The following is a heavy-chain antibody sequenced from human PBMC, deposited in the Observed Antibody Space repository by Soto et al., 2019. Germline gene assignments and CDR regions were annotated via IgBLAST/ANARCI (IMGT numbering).Heavy chain of an antibody. J-gene: IGHJ6*02. D-gene: IGHD6-13*01. V-gene: IGHV4-30-4*01. CDR1: GGSISSGDYY. CDR2: IYYSGST. Sequence: SETLSLTCTVSGGSISSGDYYWSWIRQPPGKGLEWIGYIYYSGSTYYNPSLKSRVTISVDTSKNQFSLKLGSVTAADTAVYYCARGRTAAAGPYYYGMDVWGQGTTVTVSS. CDR3: ARGRTAAAGPYYYGMDV.